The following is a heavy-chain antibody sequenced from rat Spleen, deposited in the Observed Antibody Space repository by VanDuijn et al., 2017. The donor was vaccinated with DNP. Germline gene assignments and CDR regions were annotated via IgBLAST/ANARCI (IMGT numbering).Heavy chain of an antibody. CDR3: ARSEGAAYFDY. CDR2: IWTGGST. CDR1: GFSLTSYN. J-gene: IGHJ2*01. D-gene: IGHD1-11*01. Sequence: VQLKESGPGLVQPSQTLSLTCTVSGFSLTSYNVHWVRQPTGKGLEWMGIIWTGGSTDYNSALKSRLSISRDTSKSQVLLKMNSLQTEDTAIYFCARSEGAAYFDYWGQGVMVTVSS. V-gene: IGHV2-30*01.